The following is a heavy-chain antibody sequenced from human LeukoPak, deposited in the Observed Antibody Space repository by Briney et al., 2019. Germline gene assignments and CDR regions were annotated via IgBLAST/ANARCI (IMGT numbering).Heavy chain of an antibody. CDR1: GFTFSSYA. Sequence: GGSLRLSCAASGFTFSSYAMSWVRQAPGKGLEWVGRIRNKANRYATEYAASVKGRFTFSRDDSKNSLYLQMNSLKTEDTAMYYCTRTSGSYSGGAFDIWGQGTMVTVSS. J-gene: IGHJ3*02. CDR3: TRTSGSYSGGAFDI. V-gene: IGHV3-72*01. D-gene: IGHD1-26*01. CDR2: IRNKANRYAT.